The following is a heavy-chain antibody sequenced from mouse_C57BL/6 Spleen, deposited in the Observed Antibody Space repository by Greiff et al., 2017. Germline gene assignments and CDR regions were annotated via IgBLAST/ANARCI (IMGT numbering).Heavy chain of an antibody. V-gene: IGHV5-4*01. D-gene: IGHD3-3*01. Sequence: EVMLVESGGGLVKPGGSLKLSCAASGFTFSSYAMSWVRQTPEKRLEWVATISDGGSYTYYPDNVKGRFTISRDNAKNNLYRQMSHLKSEDTAMYYCAREGSGTKAWFAYWGQGTLVTVSA. CDR1: GFTFSSYA. CDR3: AREGSGTKAWFAY. J-gene: IGHJ3*01. CDR2: ISDGGSYT.